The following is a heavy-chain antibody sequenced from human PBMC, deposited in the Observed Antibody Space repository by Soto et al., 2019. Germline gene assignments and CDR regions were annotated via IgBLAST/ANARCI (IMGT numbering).Heavy chain of an antibody. CDR3: ARVTTTFVWFDP. V-gene: IGHV1-8*01. J-gene: IGHJ5*02. CDR2: INPSSANT. Sequence: QVQLVQSGAEVKKPGASVKVSCKASGYTFNSYDINWVRQATGQGLEWMGWINPSSANTGYAQKFQGRVTITRDTSISTAYMELSSLTSDDTAVYYCARVTTTFVWFDPWGQGTLVTVSS. CDR1: GYTFNSYD. D-gene: IGHD3-22*01.